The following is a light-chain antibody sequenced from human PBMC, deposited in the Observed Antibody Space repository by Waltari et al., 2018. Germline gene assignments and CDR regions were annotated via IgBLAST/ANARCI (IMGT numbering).Light chain of an antibody. Sequence: QSALTQPASVPGSPGPAITIPCTGTRSYVGGSGNVARYQQNPGKDPKLMSYDVSKRPSVVSNRFSGSKSGNTASLTISGLQAEDEADYYCSSYTSSRTWVFGGGTRLTVL. CDR2: DVS. V-gene: IGLV2-14*01. CDR1: RSYVGGSGN. J-gene: IGLJ3*02. CDR3: SSYTSSRTWV.